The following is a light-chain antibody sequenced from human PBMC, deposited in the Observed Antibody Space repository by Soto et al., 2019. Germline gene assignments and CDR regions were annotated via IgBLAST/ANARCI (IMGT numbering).Light chain of an antibody. CDR1: QDISSW. CDR2: VTS. Sequence: DIQMTQSPSSVSASVGDRVTITCRASQDISSWLAWYQQKQGNAPKLLIYVTSRLQSGVPSKFSGSRSGTDFTLTISSLQPEDFATYYCQQANSLPLTFGGGTKVEI. CDR3: QQANSLPLT. J-gene: IGKJ4*01. V-gene: IGKV1-12*01.